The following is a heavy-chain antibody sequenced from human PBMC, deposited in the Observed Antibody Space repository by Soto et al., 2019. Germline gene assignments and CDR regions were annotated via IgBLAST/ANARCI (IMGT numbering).Heavy chain of an antibody. CDR2: IYSAGST. CDR1: GFTVSNNY. Sequence: EVQLVESGGGLVQPGGSLRPSCAASGFTVSNNYMSWVRQAPGKGLEWVSLIYSAGSTYYADSVKGRFTISRDNSKNTLYLQMTSLRAEDTAVYYCAGKSHKVYWGQGTLVTVSS. J-gene: IGHJ4*02. V-gene: IGHV3-66*01. CDR3: AGKSHKVY.